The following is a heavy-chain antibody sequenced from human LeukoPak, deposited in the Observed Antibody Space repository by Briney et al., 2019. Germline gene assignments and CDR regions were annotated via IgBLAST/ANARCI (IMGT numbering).Heavy chain of an antibody. V-gene: IGHV1-2*02. CDR3: ARELNYDSSGYYFDY. CDR1: GYTFTVYF. J-gene: IGHJ4*02. CDR2: INPNIGGT. D-gene: IGHD3-22*01. Sequence: ASVKVSCKASGYTFTVYFMHWVRQAPGQGLEWMGWINPNIGGTNYAQKFQGRVTMTSDTCMRTAYMELSRLRSDDTAVYYCARELNYDSSGYYFDYWGQGTLVTVSS.